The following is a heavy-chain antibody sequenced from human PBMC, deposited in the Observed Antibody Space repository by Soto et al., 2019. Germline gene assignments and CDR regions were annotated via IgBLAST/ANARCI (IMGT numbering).Heavy chain of an antibody. Sequence: QLQLQESGPGLVKPSETLSVTCSVSGDSIGTINYYWGWLRQPPGKGPEWIGSIYYTGSTHYNPSLRGRATVSVXTSKXXXXXXXXXXXXXXXXXXXXXXXXGXTVPTVYATHYFDDWGQGVLVTVSS. D-gene: IGHD2-8*01. J-gene: IGHJ4*02. CDR2: IYYTGST. CDR1: GDSIGTINYY. V-gene: IGHV4-39*01. CDR3: XXXXGXTVPTVYATHYFDD.